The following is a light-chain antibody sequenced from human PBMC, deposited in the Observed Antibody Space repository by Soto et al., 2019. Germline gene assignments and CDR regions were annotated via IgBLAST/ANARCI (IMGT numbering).Light chain of an antibody. CDR1: HNVFSSFDNKNN. CDR2: WAS. J-gene: IGKJ2*01. V-gene: IGKV4-1*01. Sequence: DIVMTQSPDSLAVSLGERATINCKSSHNVFSSFDNKNNLTWYQHKPGQPPKLLIYWASSREFGVPERFSGIGSGTDFTVNLTSLQAEEVAVYYGQPHYTAPYTFGQGTKVEIK. CDR3: QPHYTAPYT.